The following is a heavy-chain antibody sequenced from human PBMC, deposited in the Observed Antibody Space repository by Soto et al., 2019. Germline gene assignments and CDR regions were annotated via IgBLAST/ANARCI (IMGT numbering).Heavy chain of an antibody. CDR2: ISAYNGNT. Sequence: ASVKVSCKASGYTFTSYGISCVLQSPVQGLEWMGWISAYNGNTNYAQKLQGRVTMTTDTSTSTAYMELRSLRSDDTAVYYRARGPDYYDSSGYHDYWGQGTLVTVSS. D-gene: IGHD3-22*01. V-gene: IGHV1-18*01. J-gene: IGHJ4*02. CDR1: GYTFTSYG. CDR3: ARGPDYYDSSGYHDY.